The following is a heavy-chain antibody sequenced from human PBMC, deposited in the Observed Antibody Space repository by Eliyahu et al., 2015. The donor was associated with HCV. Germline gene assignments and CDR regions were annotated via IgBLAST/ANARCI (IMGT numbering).Heavy chain of an antibody. J-gene: IGHJ6*02. Sequence: EVQLVQSGAEVKKPGESLKISCKGSGYSLTSYWIAWVRQMPGKGLEWMGIIYPGDSDTRYSPSFQGQVTISADKSISTAYLQWSSLKASDTAMYYCARQEVFTVTTYYGMDVWGQGTTVTVSS. CDR2: IYPGDSDT. CDR1: GYSLTSYW. V-gene: IGHV5-51*01. CDR3: ARQEVFTVTTYYGMDV. D-gene: IGHD4-17*01.